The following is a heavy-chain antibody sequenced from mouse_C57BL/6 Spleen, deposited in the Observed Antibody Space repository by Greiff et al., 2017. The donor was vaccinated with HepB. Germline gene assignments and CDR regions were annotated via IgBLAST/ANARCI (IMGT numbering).Heavy chain of an antibody. Sequence: EVQLQESGGGLVKPGGSLKLSCAASGFTFRDYGMHWVRQAPEKGLEWVAYISSGSSTIYYADTVKGRFTISRDNAKNTLFLQMTSLRSEDTAMYYCARLTGNYFDYWGQGTTLTVSS. CDR1: GFTFRDYG. J-gene: IGHJ2*01. CDR3: ARLTGNYFDY. CDR2: ISSGSSTI. V-gene: IGHV5-17*01. D-gene: IGHD4-1*01.